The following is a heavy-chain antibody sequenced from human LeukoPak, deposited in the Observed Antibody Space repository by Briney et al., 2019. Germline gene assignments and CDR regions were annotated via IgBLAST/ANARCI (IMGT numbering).Heavy chain of an antibody. D-gene: IGHD3-10*01. J-gene: IGHJ6*03. CDR2: IGTAGDT. V-gene: IGHV3-13*01. CDR3: AGSYFFHMYYYMDV. CDR1: GFTFSSYD. Sequence: TGGSLRLSCAASGFTFSSYDMHWVRQATGKGLEWVSAIGTAGDTYYPGSVKGRFTISRENAKNSLYLQMNSLRAEDTAVYYCAGSYFFHMYYYMDVWGKGTTVTVSS.